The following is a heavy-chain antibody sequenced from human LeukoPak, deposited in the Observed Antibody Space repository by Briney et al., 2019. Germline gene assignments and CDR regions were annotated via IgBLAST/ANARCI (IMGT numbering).Heavy chain of an antibody. Sequence: PGGSLRLSCAASGFTFSSYWMSWVRQAPGKGLEWVANIKQDGSEKYYVDSVKGRFTISRDNAKNSLYLQMNSLRAEDTALYYCAKDQQGGIQLWYLDYWGQGTLVTVSS. D-gene: IGHD5-18*01. J-gene: IGHJ4*02. V-gene: IGHV3-7*03. CDR3: AKDQQGGIQLWYLDY. CDR1: GFTFSSYW. CDR2: IKQDGSEK.